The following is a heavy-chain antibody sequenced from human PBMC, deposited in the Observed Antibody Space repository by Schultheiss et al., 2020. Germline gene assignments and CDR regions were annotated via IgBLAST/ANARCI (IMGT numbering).Heavy chain of an antibody. CDR2: ISGSGGST. D-gene: IGHD3-22*01. J-gene: IGHJ4*02. Sequence: WGSLRLSCAASGFTFSSYAMSWVRQAPGKGLEWVSAISGSGGSTYYADSVKGRFTISRDNAKNSLYLQMNSLRAEDTAVYYCARAVHYYDSSGYYFTYWGQGTLVTVSS. V-gene: IGHV3-23*01. CDR3: ARAVHYYDSSGYYFTY. CDR1: GFTFSSYA.